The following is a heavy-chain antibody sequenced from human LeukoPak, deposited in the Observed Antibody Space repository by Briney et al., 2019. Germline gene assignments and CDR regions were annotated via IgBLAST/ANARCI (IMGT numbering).Heavy chain of an antibody. V-gene: IGHV4-59*01. CDR2: IYYSGST. CDR1: GGSISSYY. CDR3: ARRVGARFDY. D-gene: IGHD1-26*01. Sequence: SETLSLTCTVSGGSISSYYWSWIRQPPGKGLEWIGYIYYSGSTNYNPSLKGRVTISVDTSKNQFSLKLSSVTAADTAVYYCARRVGARFDYWGQGTLVTVSS. J-gene: IGHJ4*02.